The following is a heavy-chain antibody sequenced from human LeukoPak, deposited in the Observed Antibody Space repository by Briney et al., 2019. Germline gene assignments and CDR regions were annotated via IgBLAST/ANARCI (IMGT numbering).Heavy chain of an antibody. D-gene: IGHD3-10*01. CDR1: GGSISSYY. Sequence: SETLSLTCTVSGGSISSYYWSWIRQPPGKGLEWIGYIYYSGSTNYNPSLKSRVTISVDTSKNQFSLKLSSVTAADTAVYYCARGRRYYGSGSYYNRHYYYMDVWGKGTTVTVSS. CDR2: IYYSGST. CDR3: ARGRRYYGSGSYYNRHYYYMDV. V-gene: IGHV4-59*08. J-gene: IGHJ6*03.